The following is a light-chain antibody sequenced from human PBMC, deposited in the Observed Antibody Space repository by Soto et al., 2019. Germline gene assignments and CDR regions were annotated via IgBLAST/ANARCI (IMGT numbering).Light chain of an antibody. Sequence: QSVLTQPASLSGSPGQSITISCTGASSDLGGHKSVSWFQQHPGKAPRLIISEVSYRPSGISSRFSGSKSANMASLTISGLQSDDEADYYCSSYTTNSSVVFGGGTKVTVL. CDR1: SSDLGGHKS. J-gene: IGLJ2*01. CDR3: SSYTTNSSVV. V-gene: IGLV2-14*03. CDR2: EVS.